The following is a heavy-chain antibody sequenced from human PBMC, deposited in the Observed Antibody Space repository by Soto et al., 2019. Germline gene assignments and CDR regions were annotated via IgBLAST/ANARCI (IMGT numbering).Heavy chain of an antibody. D-gene: IGHD5-12*01. J-gene: IGHJ4*02. V-gene: IGHV3-21*05. CDR2: INTSSSYI. CDR3: ARGDLVPTTFDY. CDR1: GFTFSSYA. Sequence: GGSLRLSCAASGFTFSSYAMSWVRQAPGKGLEWISYINTSSSYINNADSVKGRFTISRDNAKNSLYLQMNSLRVEDTAVYYCARGDLVPTTFDYWGQGALVTVSS.